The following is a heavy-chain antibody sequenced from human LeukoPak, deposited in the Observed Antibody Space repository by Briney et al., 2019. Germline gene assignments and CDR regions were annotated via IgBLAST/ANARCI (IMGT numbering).Heavy chain of an antibody. D-gene: IGHD6-19*01. Sequence: PGGSLRLSCAASGFTFSSYAMSWVRLAPGKGLEWVSAISGRDDSTYYADSVKGRFTFSRDNSKNTLYLQMNSLRAEDTAVYYCAKLVAVAGRNYWGQGTLVTVSS. CDR1: GFTFSSYA. J-gene: IGHJ4*02. CDR3: AKLVAVAGRNY. CDR2: ISGRDDST. V-gene: IGHV3-23*01.